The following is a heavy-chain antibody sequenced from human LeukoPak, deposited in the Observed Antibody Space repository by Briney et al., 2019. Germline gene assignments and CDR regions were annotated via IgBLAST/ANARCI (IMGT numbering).Heavy chain of an antibody. J-gene: IGHJ6*03. CDR1: GFTFSDYY. V-gene: IGHV3-11*01. D-gene: IGHD5-24*01. Sequence: GGSLRLSCAASGFTFSDYYMSWIRQAPGKRLEWVSYISSSGSTIYYADSVKGRFTISRDNAKNSLYLQMNSLRAEDTAVYYCARRDAQLPYYYYYMDVWGKGTTVTVSS. CDR3: ARRDAQLPYYYYYMDV. CDR2: ISSSGSTI.